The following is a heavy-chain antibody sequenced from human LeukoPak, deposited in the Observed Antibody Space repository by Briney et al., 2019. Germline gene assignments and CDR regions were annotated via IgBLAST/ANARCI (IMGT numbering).Heavy chain of an antibody. J-gene: IGHJ4*02. V-gene: IGHV3-48*04. CDR2: ISSSSSTI. CDR3: ARSLYYDSSGYYYGLKPFDY. D-gene: IGHD3-22*01. Sequence: GSLRLSCVATGFNFRSYSMNWVRQAPGKWLEWVSYISSSSSTIYYADSVKGRFTISRDNAKNSLYLQMNSLRAEDTAVYYCARSLYYDSSGYYYGLKPFDYWGQGTLVTVSS. CDR1: GFNFRSYS.